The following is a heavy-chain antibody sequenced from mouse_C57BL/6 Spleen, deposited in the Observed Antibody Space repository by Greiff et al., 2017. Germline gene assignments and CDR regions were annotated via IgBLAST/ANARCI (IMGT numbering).Heavy chain of an antibody. CDR2: INPNNGGT. CDR3: AKGMVTAGEVSMAN. Sequence: EVQLVESGPELVKPGASVKMSCKASGYTFTDYNMHWVKQSHGKSLEWIGYINPNNGGTSYNQKFKGKATLTVNKSSSTAYMELRSLTSEDSAVYNCAKGMVTAGEVSMANWGKGTSVTVSS. J-gene: IGHJ4*01. V-gene: IGHV1-22*01. D-gene: IGHD2-2*01. CDR1: GYTFTDYN.